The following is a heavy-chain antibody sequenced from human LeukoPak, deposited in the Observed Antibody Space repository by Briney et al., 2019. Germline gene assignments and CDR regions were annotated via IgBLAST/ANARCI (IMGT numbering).Heavy chain of an antibody. Sequence: GGSLRLSCTSSGLSFSGQWMNWVRQSPGQGLEWVANIKYDGSEKYYVDSVKGRFTISREDAKNSLSLQMDSVRPEDTAVYYCAFNNNFKYWGQGTLVIVSS. CDR2: IKYDGSEK. J-gene: IGHJ4*02. CDR3: AFNNNFKY. CDR1: GLSFSGQW. V-gene: IGHV3-7*01. D-gene: IGHD1/OR15-1a*01.